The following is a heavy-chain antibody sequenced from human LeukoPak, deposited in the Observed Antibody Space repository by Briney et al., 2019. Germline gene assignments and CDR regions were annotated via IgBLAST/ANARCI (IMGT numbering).Heavy chain of an antibody. J-gene: IGHJ6*02. V-gene: IGHV3-48*01. CDR2: ISSSSSTI. Sequence: GGSLRLSCAASGFTFSSYSMNWVRQAPGKGLEWVSYISSSSSTIYYADFVKGRFTISRDNAKNSLYLQMNSLRAEDTAVYYCARDGPRDFWSADLRADYGMDVWGQGTTVTVSS. CDR3: ARDGPRDFWSADLRADYGMDV. D-gene: IGHD3-3*01. CDR1: GFTFSSYS.